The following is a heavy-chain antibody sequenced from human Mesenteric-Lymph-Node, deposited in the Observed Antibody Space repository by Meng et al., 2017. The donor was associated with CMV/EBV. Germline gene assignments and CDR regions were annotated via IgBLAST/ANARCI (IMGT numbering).Heavy chain of an antibody. J-gene: IGHJ4*02. CDR2: IYYTGST. D-gene: IGHD3-3*01. Sequence: SETLSLTCTVSGGSVSSGSYYWSWIRQPPGKGLEWIGYIYYTGSTNYNPSLKSRVTISVDTSKNQFSLKLSSVTAADTAVYYCARGHPSITIFGVHWGQGTLVTVSS. CDR1: GGSVSSGSYY. V-gene: IGHV4-61*01. CDR3: ARGHPSITIFGVH.